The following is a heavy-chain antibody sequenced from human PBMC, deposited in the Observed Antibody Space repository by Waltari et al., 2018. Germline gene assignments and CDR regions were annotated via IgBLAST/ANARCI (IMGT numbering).Heavy chain of an antibody. CDR1: GFTFSSYG. Sequence: QVQLVESGGGVVQPGGSLRLSCAASGFTFSSYGMHWVRQAPGKGLEWVAFIRYDGSNKYYADSVKGRFTISRDNSKNTLYLQMNSLRAEDTAVYYCAKINNYYYYYMDVWGKGTTVTVSS. V-gene: IGHV3-30*02. J-gene: IGHJ6*03. CDR3: AKINNYYYYYMDV. CDR2: IRYDGSNK.